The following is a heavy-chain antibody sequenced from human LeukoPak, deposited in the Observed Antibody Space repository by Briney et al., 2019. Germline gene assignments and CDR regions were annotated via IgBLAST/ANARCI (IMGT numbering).Heavy chain of an antibody. CDR2: IKQDASQE. CDR1: GFTFSSYW. V-gene: IGHV3-7*01. J-gene: IGHJ4*02. CDR3: ARGVVYPAWSGPHWSDY. D-gene: IGHD3-3*01. Sequence: GGSLRLSCAASGFTFSSYWMSWVRQAPGKGPEWVAHIKQDASQEYHVDSVKGRFTISRDNAKNSLYLQMNSLRTEDTAVYYCARGVVYPAWSGPHWSDYWGQGALVTVSS.